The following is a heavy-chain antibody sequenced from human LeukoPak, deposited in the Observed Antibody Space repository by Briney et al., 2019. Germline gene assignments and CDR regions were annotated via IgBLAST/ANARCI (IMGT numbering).Heavy chain of an antibody. CDR2: ISAYNGNT. D-gene: IGHD3-10*01. CDR1: GYTFTSYG. CDR3: ARAYYGSGSYYNGED. V-gene: IGHV1-18*01. Sequence: GASVKVSCKASGYTFTSYGISWVRQAPGQGLEWMGWISAYNGNTNYAQKLQGRVTMTTDTSTSTAYMELRSLRSEDTAVYYCARAYYGSGSYYNGEDWGQGTLVTVSS. J-gene: IGHJ4*02.